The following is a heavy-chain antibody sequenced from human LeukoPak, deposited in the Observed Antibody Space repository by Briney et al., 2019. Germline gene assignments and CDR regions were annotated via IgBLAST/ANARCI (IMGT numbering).Heavy chain of an antibody. J-gene: IGHJ4*02. D-gene: IGHD5-24*01. CDR1: GFTFSSYW. V-gene: IGHV3-74*01. CDR2: VKSDGSST. Sequence: PGGSLRLSCAASGFTFSSYWMHWVRQAPGKGLVWVSRVKSDGSSTNYADSVKGRFTISRDNAKNTLYLQMNSLRAEDTAVYYCAKEAEMATKLSDYWGQGTLVTVSS. CDR3: AKEAEMATKLSDY.